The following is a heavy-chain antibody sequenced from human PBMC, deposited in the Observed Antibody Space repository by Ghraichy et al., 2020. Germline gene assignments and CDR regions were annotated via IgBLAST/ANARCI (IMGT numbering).Heavy chain of an antibody. Sequence: SETLSLTCTVSGGSISSHYWSWIRQPPGKGLEWIGYISYTGSTNYNPSPKSRVTISTDTSKNQFSLKLSSVTAADTAVYYCAREGGSSRANDSWGQGTLVTVSS. CDR3: AREGGSSRANDS. V-gene: IGHV4-59*11. D-gene: IGHD3-10*01. CDR2: ISYTGST. CDR1: GGSISSHY. J-gene: IGHJ4*02.